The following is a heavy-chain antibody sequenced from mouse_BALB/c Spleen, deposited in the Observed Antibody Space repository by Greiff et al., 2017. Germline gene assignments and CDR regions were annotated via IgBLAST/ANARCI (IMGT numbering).Heavy chain of an antibody. V-gene: IGHV14-3*02. D-gene: IGHD2-1*01. CDR3: ARIYYGNSVAY. Sequence: EVQLQQSGAELVKPGASVKLSCTASGFNIKDTYMHWVKQRPEQGLEWIGRIDPANGNTKYDPKFQGKATITADTSSNTAYLQLSSLTSEDTAVYYCARIYYGNSVAYWGQGTLVTVSA. CDR2: IDPANGNT. J-gene: IGHJ3*01. CDR1: GFNIKDTY.